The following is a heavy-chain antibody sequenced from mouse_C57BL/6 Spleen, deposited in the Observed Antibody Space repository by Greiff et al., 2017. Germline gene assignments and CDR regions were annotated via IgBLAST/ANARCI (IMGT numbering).Heavy chain of an antibody. V-gene: IGHV1-55*01. CDR1: VYTFTSYW. CDR3: ARWGSYYAKDY. CDR2: IYPGSGST. D-gene: IGHD1-1*01. J-gene: IGHJ4*01. Sequence: VQLQQPGAELVKPGASVMMSCKASVYTFTSYWITWVKQRPGLVLEWTGEIYPGSGSTNYNEKFKSKATLTVDASSSTAYMQLSSLTSEDAAVYYCARWGSYYAKDYWGQGTSVTVTS.